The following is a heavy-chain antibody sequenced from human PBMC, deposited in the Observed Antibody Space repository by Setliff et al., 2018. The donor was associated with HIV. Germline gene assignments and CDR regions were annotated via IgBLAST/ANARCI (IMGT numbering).Heavy chain of an antibody. J-gene: IGHJ5*01. Sequence: SETLSLTCDVSGDSFTTTSHSWAWIRQPPGKGLEWIGYIYYSGTTNYNPSLKSRVTISVDTSKNQFSLRLSSVTAADTAVYYCARGYSSSWYDSWGQGTLVTVSS. CDR2: IYYSGTT. D-gene: IGHD6-13*01. V-gene: IGHV4-61*05. CDR3: ARGYSSSWYDS. CDR1: GDSFTTTSHS.